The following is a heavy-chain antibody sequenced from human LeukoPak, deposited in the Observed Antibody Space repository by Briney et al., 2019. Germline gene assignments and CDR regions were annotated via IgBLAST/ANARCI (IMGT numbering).Heavy chain of an antibody. V-gene: IGHV1-18*01. D-gene: IGHD1-26*01. CDR1: GYTFTSNG. Sequence: AASVKVSCKASGYTFTSNGISWVRQAPGQGLEWMGWISTNNGDTKYGKKFQGRVIMTTDTSTSTTYMEVRSLRSDDTAVYYCARAPSGGSYPLHFDYWAREPWSPSPQ. J-gene: IGHJ4*02. CDR2: ISTNNGDT. CDR3: ARAPSGGSYPLHFDY.